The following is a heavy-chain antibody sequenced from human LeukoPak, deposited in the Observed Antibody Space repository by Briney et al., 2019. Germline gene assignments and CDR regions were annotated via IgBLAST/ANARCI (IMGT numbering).Heavy chain of an antibody. CDR2: IYHSGIT. V-gene: IGHV4-38-2*02. Sequence: SETLSLTCTVSGYSISSGYYWGWIRQPPGKGLEWIGNIYHSGITYYTPSLKSRVTISVDTSKNQFYLKLSSVTAADTAVYYCARAVGSFDWLPLFDFWGQGALVTVSS. D-gene: IGHD3-9*01. CDR1: GYSISSGYY. CDR3: ARAVGSFDWLPLFDF. J-gene: IGHJ4*02.